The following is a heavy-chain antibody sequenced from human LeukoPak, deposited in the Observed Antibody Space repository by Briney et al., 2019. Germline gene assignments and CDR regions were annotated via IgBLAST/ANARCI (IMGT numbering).Heavy chain of an antibody. J-gene: IGHJ4*02. D-gene: IGHD3-22*01. CDR1: GYTFTSYA. V-gene: IGHV1-3*01. CDR3: ARASGYYYGDFDY. Sequence: ASVKVSCKASGYTFTSYAMHWVRQAPGQRLEWMGWINAGNGNTKYSQKFQGRVTITRDTSASTAYMELSSLRSEDTAVYYCARASGYYYGDFDYWGQGTLVTVSS. CDR2: INAGNGNT.